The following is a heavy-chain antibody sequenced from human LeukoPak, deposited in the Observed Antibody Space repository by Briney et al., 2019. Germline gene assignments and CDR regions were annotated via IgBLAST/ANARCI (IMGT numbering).Heavy chain of an antibody. CDR1: GFTFSSYS. V-gene: IGHV3-21*01. D-gene: IGHD4-11*01. J-gene: IGHJ4*02. CDR2: ISSSSSYI. Sequence: GGSLRLSCAASGFTFSSYSMNWVRQAPGKGLEWVSSISSSSSYIYYADSVKGRFTISRDNSKNTLYLQMNSLRAEDTAVYYCAKGDDYSNYFDYWGQGTLVTVSS. CDR3: AKGDDYSNYFDY.